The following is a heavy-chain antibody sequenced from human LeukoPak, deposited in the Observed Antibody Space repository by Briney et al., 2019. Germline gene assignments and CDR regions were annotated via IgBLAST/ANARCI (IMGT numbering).Heavy chain of an antibody. V-gene: IGHV1-69*13. J-gene: IGHJ4*02. CDR3: ARRTIFGVANQETFDY. D-gene: IGHD3-3*01. CDR2: IIPIFGTA. CDR1: GYTFTSYA. Sequence: SVKVSCKASGYTFTSYAISWVRQAPGQGLEWMGGIIPIFGTANYAQKFQGRVTITADESTSTAYMELSSLRSEDTAVYYCARRTIFGVANQETFDYWGQGTLVTVSS.